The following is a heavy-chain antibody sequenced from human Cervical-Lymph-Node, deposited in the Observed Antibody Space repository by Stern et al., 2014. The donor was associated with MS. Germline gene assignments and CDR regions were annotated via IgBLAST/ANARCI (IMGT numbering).Heavy chain of an antibody. J-gene: IGHJ5*02. V-gene: IGHV4-30-4*01. CDR1: GGSISSGDYY. CDR3: ASANCSSTSCPNWFDP. Sequence: VQLVESGPGLVKPSQTLSLTCTVSGGSISSGDYYWSWIRQPPGKCLERIGYMYCSGSTYYNPSLKSRVTISVDPSKNQFSLKLSSVTAADTAVYYCASANCSSTSCPNWFDPWGQGTLVTVSS. CDR2: MYCSGST. D-gene: IGHD2-2*01.